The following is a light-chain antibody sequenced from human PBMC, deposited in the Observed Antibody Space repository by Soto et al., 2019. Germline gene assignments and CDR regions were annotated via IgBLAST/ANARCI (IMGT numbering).Light chain of an antibody. J-gene: IGLJ2*01. V-gene: IGLV2-23*02. CDR3: V. Sequence: QSVLTQPASVSGSPGQSITISCTGTSSDVGSYNLVSWYQQHPGKAPKLMIYEVSKRPSGVSNRFSGSKSGNTASLTISGLQAEDEADYFEVFGGGTKLTVL. CDR2: EVS. CDR1: SSDVGSYNL.